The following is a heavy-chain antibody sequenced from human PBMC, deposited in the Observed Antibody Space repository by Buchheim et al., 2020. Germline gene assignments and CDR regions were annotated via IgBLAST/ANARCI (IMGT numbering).Heavy chain of an antibody. J-gene: IGHJ5*02. Sequence: QVQLLESGPGLVKPSQTLSLTCSVSGDSISSGTYYWNWIRQPAGKGLEWIGRIIRSGSTDYNPSLKSRVTISVDTSQNQISLKLNSVTAADTAVYYCARAYYGGNSNWFGPWGQGTL. D-gene: IGHD4-23*01. CDR2: IIRSGST. CDR1: GDSISSGTYY. CDR3: ARAYYGGNSNWFGP. V-gene: IGHV4-61*02.